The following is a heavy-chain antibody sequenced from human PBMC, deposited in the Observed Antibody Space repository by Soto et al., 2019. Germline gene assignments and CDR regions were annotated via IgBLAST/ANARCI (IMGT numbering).Heavy chain of an antibody. V-gene: IGHV1-69*08. CDR1: GGTFSSYT. J-gene: IGHJ4*02. Sequence: QVQLVQSGAEVKKPGSSVKVSCKASGGTFSSYTISWVRQAPGQGLEWMGRIIPILGIAKYAQKFQGRVTITADKTNSTAYVELSSQRSEDTAVYYCARDYERTVNQFDYWGQGTLVTVSS. CDR2: IIPILGIA. CDR3: ARDYERTVNQFDY. D-gene: IGHD4-17*01.